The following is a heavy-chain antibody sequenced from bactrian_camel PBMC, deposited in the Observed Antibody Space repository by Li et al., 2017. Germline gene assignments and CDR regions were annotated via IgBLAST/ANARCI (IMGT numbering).Heavy chain of an antibody. CDR1: GFTFSDYT. CDR2: INSSGRST. CDR3: ATSLTDNWLRGFGY. Sequence: EVQLVESGGGLVQPGGSLRLSCAASGFTFSDYTMTWVRQAPGKGLEWVSDINSSGRSTDYADSVKGRFTISRDNAKNTLYLQLNSLTREDSAMYYCATSLTDNWLRGFGYWGQGTQVTVS. V-gene: IGHV3-1*01. J-gene: IGHJ6*01. D-gene: IGHD7*01.